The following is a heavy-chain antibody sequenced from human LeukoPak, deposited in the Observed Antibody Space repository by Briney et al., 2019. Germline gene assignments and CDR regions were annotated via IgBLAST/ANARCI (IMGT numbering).Heavy chain of an antibody. CDR3: ARVPPHYGDTYYYYYMDV. D-gene: IGHD4-17*01. J-gene: IGHJ6*03. CDR1: GYTFTSYG. Sequence: ASVKVSCKASGYTFTSYGISWVRQAPGQGLEWMGWISAYNGNTNYAQKLQGRVTMTTDTSTSTAYMELRSLGSDDTAVYYCARVPPHYGDTYYYYYMDVWGKGTTVTVSS. V-gene: IGHV1-18*01. CDR2: ISAYNGNT.